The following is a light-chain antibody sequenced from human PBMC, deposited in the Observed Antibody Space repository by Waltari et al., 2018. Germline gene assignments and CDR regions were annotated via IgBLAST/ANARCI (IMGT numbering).Light chain of an antibody. V-gene: IGLV2-14*01. CDR2: EVS. CDR1: SSDVGGYNY. CDR3: SSYTSSSTPV. J-gene: IGLJ2*01. Sequence: QSALTQPASVSGSPGQSITISCTGTSSDVGGYNYVSWYQQHPGKAPKLMIYEVSKRPSGVALRFSGSRSGNTASLTISGLQAEDEADYYCSSYTSSSTPVFGGGTKLTVL.